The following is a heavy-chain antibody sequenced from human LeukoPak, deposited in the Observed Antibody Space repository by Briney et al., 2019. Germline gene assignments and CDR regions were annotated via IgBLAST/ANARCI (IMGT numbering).Heavy chain of an antibody. J-gene: IGHJ4*02. CDR2: IYHSGST. CDR3: ARDPGYYDTSGYPAYFDY. CDR1: GGSISSYY. V-gene: IGHV4-38-2*02. D-gene: IGHD3-22*01. Sequence: PSEILSLTCTVSGGSISSYYWGWIRQPPGKGLEWIGSIYHSGSTYYNPSLKSRVTISVDTSKNQFSLKLSSVTAADTAVYYCARDPGYYDTSGYPAYFDYWGQGTLVTVSS.